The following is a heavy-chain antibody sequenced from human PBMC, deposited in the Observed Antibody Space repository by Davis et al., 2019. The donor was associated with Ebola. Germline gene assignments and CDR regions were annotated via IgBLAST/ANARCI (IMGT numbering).Heavy chain of an antibody. CDR3: ASRYYAPRDGMDV. J-gene: IGHJ6*02. Sequence: PSETLSLTCAVYGGSFSGSYWSWIRQPPGKGLEWIGEINHSGSTNYNPSLKSRVTISVDTSKNHFSLKLSSVTAADTAVYYCASRYYAPRDGMDVWGQGTTVTVSS. V-gene: IGHV4-34*01. CDR1: GGSFSGSY. D-gene: IGHD3-10*01. CDR2: INHSGST.